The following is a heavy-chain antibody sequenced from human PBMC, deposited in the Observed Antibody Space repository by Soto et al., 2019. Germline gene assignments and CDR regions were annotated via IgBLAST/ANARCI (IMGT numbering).Heavy chain of an antibody. CDR2: IYYTGST. Sequence: SDTLSLTCTASGGSISSYYWSWIRQPPGKGLERIGYIYYTGSTNYNPSLKSRVTISLDTSKNQYFLRLTSVTAADTAVYYCARRVRGGSEYFDYLGQATLVTVSS. D-gene: IGHD6-6*01. J-gene: IGHJ4*02. V-gene: IGHV4-59*08. CDR3: ARRVRGGSEYFDY. CDR1: GGSISSYY.